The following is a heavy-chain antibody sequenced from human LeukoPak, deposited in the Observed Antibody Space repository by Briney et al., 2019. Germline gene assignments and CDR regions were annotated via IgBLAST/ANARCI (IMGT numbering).Heavy chain of an antibody. CDR1: GYTFTSYA. CDR3: AREDLNFDWLSRDSYLDY. J-gene: IGHJ4*02. Sequence: ASVKVSCKASGYTFTSYAMHWVRQAPGQRLEWMGWINAGNGNTKYSQEFQGRVTITRDTSASTAYMELSSLRSEDMAVYYCAREDLNFDWLSRDSYLDYWGQGTLVTVSS. CDR2: INAGNGNT. D-gene: IGHD3-9*01. V-gene: IGHV1-3*03.